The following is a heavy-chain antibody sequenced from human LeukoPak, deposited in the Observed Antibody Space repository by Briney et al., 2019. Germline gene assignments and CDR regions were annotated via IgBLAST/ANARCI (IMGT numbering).Heavy chain of an antibody. D-gene: IGHD3-16*01. Sequence: PGGSLRLSCAASGITLSSYAMSWVRQAPGKGLKWVSAINGSGVITYYTGSVKGRFTISRDNSKNTVYLQMNSLRAEDTAIYYCAKDSSQGGDYFDYWGQGTLVTVSS. J-gene: IGHJ4*02. V-gene: IGHV3-23*01. CDR1: GITLSSYA. CDR3: AKDSSQGGDYFDY. CDR2: INGSGVIT.